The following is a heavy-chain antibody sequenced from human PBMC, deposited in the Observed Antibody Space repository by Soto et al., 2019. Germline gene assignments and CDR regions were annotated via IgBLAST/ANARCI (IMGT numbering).Heavy chain of an antibody. CDR3: AGEDLGGWFVDL. Sequence: EVQLVESGGGLVKPGGSLRLSCAASGFTFSSYSMNWVRQAPGKGLEWVSSISSSSSYIYYADSVKGRFTISRDNAKNPLARQMKRRRGEEQALYYLAGEDLGGWFVDLGGRGTLVTVSS. CDR2: ISSSSSYI. D-gene: IGHD3-10*01. CDR1: GFTFSSYS. J-gene: IGHJ2*01. V-gene: IGHV3-21*01.